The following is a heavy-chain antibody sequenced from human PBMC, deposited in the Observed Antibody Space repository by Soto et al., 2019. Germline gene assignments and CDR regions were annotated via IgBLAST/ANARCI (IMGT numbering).Heavy chain of an antibody. J-gene: IGHJ4*02. D-gene: IGHD6-13*01. V-gene: IGHV4-34*01. CDR2: INHSGST. Sequence: SETLSLTCAVYGGSFSGYYWSWIRQPPGKGLEWIGEINHSGSTNYNPSLKSRVTISVDTSKNQFSLKLSSVTAADTAVYYCARAWVAAAGTTFDYWGQGTLVTVSS. CDR1: GGSFSGYY. CDR3: ARAWVAAAGTTFDY.